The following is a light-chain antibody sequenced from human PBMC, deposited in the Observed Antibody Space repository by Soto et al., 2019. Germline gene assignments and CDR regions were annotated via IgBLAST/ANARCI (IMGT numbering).Light chain of an antibody. CDR2: DTS. CDR1: TGAVTGGHY. CDR3: FLSDRGARV. Sequence: QTVVTQEPSLTVSPGGTVTLTCGSSTGAVTGGHYAYWFQQKPGQAPRTLIYDTSNKHSWTPARFSGSLLGGKAALTLSGAQPEYEADYYCFLSDRGARVFGGGTKLTVL. J-gene: IGLJ2*01. V-gene: IGLV7-46*01.